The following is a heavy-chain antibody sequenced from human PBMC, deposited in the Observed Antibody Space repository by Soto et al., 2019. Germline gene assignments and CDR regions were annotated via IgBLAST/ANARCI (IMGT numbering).Heavy chain of an antibody. J-gene: IGHJ6*02. CDR2: ISSSGTST. V-gene: IGHV3-23*01. D-gene: IGHD3-3*01. CDR1: RLTFSSYA. Sequence: RLSCAASRLTFSSYAMSWVRQAPGKALEWVSAISSSGTSTYSADSVKGRFTISRDNSKNTLYLQMNSLRAEDTAVYYCAKGPTIFGVVISYSFYYGLDVWGQGTTVTVSS. CDR3: AKGPTIFGVVISYSFYYGLDV.